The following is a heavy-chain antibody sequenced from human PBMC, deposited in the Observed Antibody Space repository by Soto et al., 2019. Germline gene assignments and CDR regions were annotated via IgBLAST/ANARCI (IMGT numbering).Heavy chain of an antibody. CDR3: ARTRYWFDY. D-gene: IGHD2-8*02. V-gene: IGHV3-33*01. Sequence: QVQLVESGGGVVQPGRSLRLSCAASGFTFSSYGMHWVRQAPGKGLEWVAVIWYDGSNKYYADSVKGRFTISRDNSKNTLYLQMDSLRAEDTAVYYCARTRYWFDYWGQGTLVTVSS. CDR1: GFTFSSYG. J-gene: IGHJ4*02. CDR2: IWYDGSNK.